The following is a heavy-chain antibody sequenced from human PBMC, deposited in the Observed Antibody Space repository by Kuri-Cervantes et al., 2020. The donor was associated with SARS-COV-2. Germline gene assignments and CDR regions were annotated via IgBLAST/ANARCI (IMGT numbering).Heavy chain of an antibody. D-gene: IGHD2-15*01. CDR2: IGTAGDT. CDR1: GFTFSSYD. V-gene: IGHV3-13*01. CDR3: ARGDLGYCSGGSCYNWFDP. Sequence: GGSLRLSCAASGFTFSSYDMHWVRQATGKGLEWVSAIGTAGDTYYPGSVKGRFAISRENAKNSLYLQMNSLRAEDTAVYYCARGDLGYCSGGSCYNWFDPWGQGTLVTVSS. J-gene: IGHJ5*02.